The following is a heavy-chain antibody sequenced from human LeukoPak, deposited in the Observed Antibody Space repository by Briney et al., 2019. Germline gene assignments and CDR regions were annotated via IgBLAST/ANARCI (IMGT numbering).Heavy chain of an antibody. J-gene: IGHJ4*02. CDR2: ISGSGGST. D-gene: IGHD6-13*01. CDR3: AKGRKVAAAGMY. CDR1: GFTFSSYA. V-gene: IGHV3-23*01. Sequence: GGSLRLSXAASGFTFSSYAMSSVRQAPGKGLEWISAISGSGGSTYYADSVKGRFTISRDNSKNTLYLQMNSLRAEDTAVYYCAKGRKVAAAGMYWGQGTLVTVSS.